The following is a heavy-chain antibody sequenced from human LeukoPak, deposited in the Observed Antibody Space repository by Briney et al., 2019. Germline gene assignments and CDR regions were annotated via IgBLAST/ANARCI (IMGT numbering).Heavy chain of an antibody. D-gene: IGHD3-10*01. Sequence: PGGSLRLSCAASGFTFSSYGMHWVRQAPGKRLEWVAVISYDGSNKYYADSVKGRFTISRDNSKNTLYLQMNSLRAEDTAVYYCAKGTRGVIIPNFDYWGQGTLVTVSS. V-gene: IGHV3-30*18. J-gene: IGHJ4*02. CDR1: GFTFSSYG. CDR2: ISYDGSNK. CDR3: AKGTRGVIIPNFDY.